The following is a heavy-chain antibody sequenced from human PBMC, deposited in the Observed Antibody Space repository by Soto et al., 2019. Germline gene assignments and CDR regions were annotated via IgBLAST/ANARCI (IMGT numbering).Heavy chain of an antibody. CDR3: ASGIGSGWFSD. CDR1: GYTFPGNY. V-gene: IGHV1-2*02. D-gene: IGHD6-13*01. J-gene: IGHJ4*02. Sequence: AAVKLSCKTSGYTFPGNYIHCVRQAPGQGLEWMGWINPSRGDTRYTQNFQGRVAMTRDTSISTAYMGLRGLPSDDPAVYYCASGIGSGWFSDWGQGTLDTVSS. CDR2: INPSRGDT.